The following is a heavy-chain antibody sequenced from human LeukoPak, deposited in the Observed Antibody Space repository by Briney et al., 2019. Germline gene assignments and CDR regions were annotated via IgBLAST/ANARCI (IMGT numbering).Heavy chain of an antibody. D-gene: IGHD1-1*01. V-gene: IGHV3-21*01. J-gene: IGHJ3*02. CDR3: AREGSKYNWNEGAFDI. CDR2: ISSSSSYI. Sequence: PGGSLRLSCAASGFTFSSYSMNWVRQAPGKGLEWVSSISSSSSYIYYADSVKGRFTISRDNAKNSLYLQMNSLRAEDTAVYYCAREGSKYNWNEGAFDICGQGTMVTVSS. CDR1: GFTFSSYS.